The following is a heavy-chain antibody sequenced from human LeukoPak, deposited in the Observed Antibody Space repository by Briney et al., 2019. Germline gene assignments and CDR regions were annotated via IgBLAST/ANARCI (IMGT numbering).Heavy chain of an antibody. J-gene: IGHJ4*02. Sequence: GGSLRLSCAASEFTVSSNYMSWVRQAPGKGLEWVSVIYSGGSTYYADSVKGRFTISRDNSKNTLYLQMNSLRAEDTAVYYCARELALGYCSGGSCYSGYYFDYWGQGTLVTVSS. D-gene: IGHD2-15*01. CDR2: IYSGGST. CDR3: ARELALGYCSGGSCYSGYYFDY. V-gene: IGHV3-53*01. CDR1: EFTVSSNY.